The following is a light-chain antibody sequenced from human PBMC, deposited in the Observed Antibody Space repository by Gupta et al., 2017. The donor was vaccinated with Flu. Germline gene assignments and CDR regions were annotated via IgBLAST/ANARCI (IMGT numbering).Light chain of an antibody. CDR2: DAS. CDR1: QDIMTS. CDR3: QQYADLPIT. J-gene: IGKJ5*01. Sequence: DIQMTQSPSSLSASVGDRVTITCQASQDIMTSLSWYHQKPGKAPKLLICDASNLETGVSARFGGSGTGTDFSFTISSLQAEDIGTYYCQQYADLPITFGQGTRLDIK. V-gene: IGKV1-33*01.